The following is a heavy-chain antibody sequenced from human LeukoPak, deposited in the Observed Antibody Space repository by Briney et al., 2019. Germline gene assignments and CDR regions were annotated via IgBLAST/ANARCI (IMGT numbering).Heavy chain of an antibody. V-gene: IGHV1-46*01. CDR1: GYTFTSYY. D-gene: IGHD1-26*01. CDR2: INPSGGST. CDR3: ARDPNAQRIVGASPRFDP. J-gene: IGHJ5*02. Sequence: ASAKVSCKASGYTFTSYYMHWVRQAPGQGLEYMGIINPSGGSTSYAQKFQGRVTMTRDTSTSTVYMELSSLRSEDTAVYYCARDPNAQRIVGASPRFDPWGQGTLVTVSS.